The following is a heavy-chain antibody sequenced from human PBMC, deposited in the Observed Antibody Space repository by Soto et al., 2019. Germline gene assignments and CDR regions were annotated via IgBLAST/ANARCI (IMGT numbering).Heavy chain of an antibody. V-gene: IGHV3-23*01. CDR1: GFTFSSYA. D-gene: IGHD3-22*01. Sequence: GGSLRLSCAASGFTFSSYAMTWVRQAPGKGLEYVSAISGSGVTTYYTDSMRGRFTISRDNSKNTLYLQMNSLRAEDTAVYYCARRGYSYYYYYYMDVWGKGTTVTVSS. J-gene: IGHJ6*03. CDR2: ISGSGVTT. CDR3: ARRGYSYYYYYYMDV.